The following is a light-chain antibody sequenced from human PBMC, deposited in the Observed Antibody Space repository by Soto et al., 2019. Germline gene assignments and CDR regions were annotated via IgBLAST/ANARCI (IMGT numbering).Light chain of an antibody. Sequence: QSVLTQPASVSGSPGQSITISCTGTSSDVGGYNYVSWYQQHPGKAPKLMIYDVSDRPSGVSSRFSGSKSGNTASLTISGLQAEDEADYYCSSYTSRSTLVFGGGTKVTVL. CDR1: SSDVGGYNY. CDR2: DVS. CDR3: SSYTSRSTLV. J-gene: IGLJ2*01. V-gene: IGLV2-14*01.